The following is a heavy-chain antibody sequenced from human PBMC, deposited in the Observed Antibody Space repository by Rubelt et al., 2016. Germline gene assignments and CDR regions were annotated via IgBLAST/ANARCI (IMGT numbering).Heavy chain of an antibody. D-gene: IGHD4-17*01. V-gene: IGHV4-4*02. CDR2: INHSGTT. CDR1: GASISSSYW. J-gene: IGHJ4*02. CDR3: AGISTVTSELDY. Sequence: GTLSLTCAVSGASISSSYWWSWVRQFPGKGLEWIGEINHSGTTNKKPSLKSRVTKSVDTSKNQFSLRLSSVTAADTAVYYCAGISTVTSELDYWGQGTLVTVSS.